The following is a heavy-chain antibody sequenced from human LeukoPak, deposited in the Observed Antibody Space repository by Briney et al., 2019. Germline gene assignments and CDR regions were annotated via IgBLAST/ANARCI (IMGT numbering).Heavy chain of an antibody. Sequence: ASVKVSCKASGGTFSSYAISWVRQAPGQGLEWMGWINAGNGNTKYSQKFQGRVTITRDTSASTAYMELSSLRSEDTAVYYRARALTMIVVVPGYWGQGTLVTVSS. V-gene: IGHV1-3*01. D-gene: IGHD3-22*01. CDR3: ARALTMIVVVPGY. J-gene: IGHJ4*02. CDR2: INAGNGNT. CDR1: GGTFSSYA.